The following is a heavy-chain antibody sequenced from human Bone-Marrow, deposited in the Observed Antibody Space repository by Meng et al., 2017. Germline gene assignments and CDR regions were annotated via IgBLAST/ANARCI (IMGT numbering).Heavy chain of an antibody. CDR3: TTAEYGSGSYYNSANYYFDY. J-gene: IGHJ4*02. Sequence: GESLKISCAASGFTFSNAWMSWVRQAPGKGLEWVGRIKSKTDGGTTDYAAPVKGRFTISRDDSKNTLYLQMNSLKTEDTAVYYCTTAEYGSGSYYNSANYYFDYWGQGTLVTVSS. CDR1: GFTFSNAW. CDR2: IKSKTDGGTT. V-gene: IGHV3-15*01. D-gene: IGHD3-10*01.